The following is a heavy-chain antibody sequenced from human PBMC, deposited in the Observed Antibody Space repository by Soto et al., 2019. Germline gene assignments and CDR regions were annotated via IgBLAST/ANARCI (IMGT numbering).Heavy chain of an antibody. J-gene: IGHJ3*02. CDR2: ISAYNGNT. D-gene: IGHD2-2*02. CDR3: ARLACSSTSCYTHNAFDI. Sequence: ASVKVSCKASGYTFTSYGISWVRQAPGQGLEWMGWISAYNGNTNYAQKLQGRVTMTTDASTSTAYMELRSLRSDDTAVYYCARLACSSTSCYTHNAFDIWGQGTMVTVSS. V-gene: IGHV1-18*01. CDR1: GYTFTSYG.